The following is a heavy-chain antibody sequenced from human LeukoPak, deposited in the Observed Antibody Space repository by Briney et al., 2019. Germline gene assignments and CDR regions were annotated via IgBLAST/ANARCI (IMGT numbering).Heavy chain of an antibody. Sequence: PGGSLRLSCAASGFTFSSYGMHWVRQAPCKGLEWVAVIWYDGSNKYYADSVKGRFTISRDNSKNTLYLQMNSLRAEDTAVYYCAKPRIPVAGTDLDFWGQGTMVTVSS. V-gene: IGHV3-33*06. CDR1: GFTFSSYG. CDR2: IWYDGSNK. J-gene: IGHJ4*02. CDR3: AKPRIPVAGTDLDF. D-gene: IGHD6-19*01.